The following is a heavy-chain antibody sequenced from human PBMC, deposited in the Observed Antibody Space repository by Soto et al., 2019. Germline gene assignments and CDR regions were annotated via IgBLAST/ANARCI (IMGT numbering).Heavy chain of an antibody. D-gene: IGHD2-2*01. Sequence: QVQLQQWGAGLLKPSETLSLTCAVYGGSFSGYYWSWIRQPPGKGLEWIGEINHSGSTNYNPSLKSRATISADTSTNQFSLTLSSVTAADTAVYYCARPHPAAARSPPYNWFDPWGQGTLVTVSS. J-gene: IGHJ5*02. V-gene: IGHV4-34*01. CDR3: ARPHPAAARSPPYNWFDP. CDR2: INHSGST. CDR1: GGSFSGYY.